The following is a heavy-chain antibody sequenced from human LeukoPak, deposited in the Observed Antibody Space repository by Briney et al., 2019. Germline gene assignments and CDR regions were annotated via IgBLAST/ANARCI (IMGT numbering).Heavy chain of an antibody. Sequence: ASVKVSCKASGYTFTSYAMHWVRQAPGQRLEWMGWISAGNGDTKYSQKFQGRFTITSDTSASTAYMELSSLRSEDTAVYYCARDRWVTVASFDYWGQGTLVTVSS. V-gene: IGHV1-3*01. CDR3: ARDRWVTVASFDY. D-gene: IGHD6-19*01. CDR2: ISAGNGDT. CDR1: GYTFTSYA. J-gene: IGHJ4*02.